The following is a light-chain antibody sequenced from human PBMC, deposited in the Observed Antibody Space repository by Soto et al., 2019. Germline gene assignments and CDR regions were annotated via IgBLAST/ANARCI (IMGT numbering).Light chain of an antibody. CDR3: QQYNKWPPRT. Sequence: EIVMTQSPATLSVSPGERATLSSRASQSVSSDLAWYQQKPGQAPRLLIYGASTRATGIPARFSGSGSGTEFTLTISSLQSEDFAVYYCQQYNKWPPRTFGQGTKVDI. J-gene: IGKJ1*01. V-gene: IGKV3-15*01. CDR2: GAS. CDR1: QSVSSD.